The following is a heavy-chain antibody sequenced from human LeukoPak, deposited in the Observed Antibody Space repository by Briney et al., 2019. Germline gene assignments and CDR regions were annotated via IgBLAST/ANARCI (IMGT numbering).Heavy chain of an antibody. CDR2: ISVNSGNT. CDR3: ARPRNYYDNGGYYNWFDS. D-gene: IGHD3-22*01. J-gene: IGHJ5*01. Sequence: ASVKVSCKASGYTLTSSGISWVRQAPGQGLEWMGWISVNSGNTKYAQKLQGRVTMTTDTSTSTAYMELRSLRSDDTAVYFCARPRNYYDNGGYYNWFDSWGQGTLVTVSS. V-gene: IGHV1-18*01. CDR1: GYTLTSSG.